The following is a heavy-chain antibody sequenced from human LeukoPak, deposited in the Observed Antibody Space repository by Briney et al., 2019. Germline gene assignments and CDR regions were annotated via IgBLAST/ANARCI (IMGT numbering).Heavy chain of an antibody. CDR2: INHSGST. Sequence: PSETLSLTCAVYGGSFSGYYWSWIRQPPGKGLEWIGEINHSGSTNYNPSLKSRVTISVDTSKNQFSLKLSSVTAADTAVYYCARDQTQGYCSGGSCYEDWYFDLWGRGTLVTVSS. D-gene: IGHD2-15*01. CDR3: ARDQTQGYCSGGSCYEDWYFDL. CDR1: GGSFSGYY. J-gene: IGHJ2*01. V-gene: IGHV4-34*01.